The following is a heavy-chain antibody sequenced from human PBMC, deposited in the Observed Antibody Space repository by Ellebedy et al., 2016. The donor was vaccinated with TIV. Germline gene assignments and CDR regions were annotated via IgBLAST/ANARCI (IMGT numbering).Heavy chain of an antibody. D-gene: IGHD2/OR15-2a*01. J-gene: IGHJ6*02. V-gene: IGHV1-18*01. CDR2: ISAYNGNT. Sequence: ASVKVSCKASGYTFTSYGISWVRQAPGQGLEWMGWISAYNGNTNYAQKLQGRVTMTTDTSTSTAYMELSSLRSEDTAVYYCASVGDGLTTYREVLKTAYYYGMDVWGQGTTVTVSS. CDR1: GYTFTSYG. CDR3: ASVGDGLTTYREVLKTAYYYGMDV.